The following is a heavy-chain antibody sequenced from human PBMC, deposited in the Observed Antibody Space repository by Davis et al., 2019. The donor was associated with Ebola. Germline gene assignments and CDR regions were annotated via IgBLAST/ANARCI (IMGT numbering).Heavy chain of an antibody. Sequence: SVQVSCKASGGTFSSYAISRVRQAPGQGLEWMGGIIPIFGTANYAQKFQGRVTITADESTSTAYMGLSSLRSEDTAVYYCARSGLDIVVVPAALYKNWFDPWGQGTLVTVSS. CDR2: IIPIFGTA. J-gene: IGHJ5*02. CDR3: ARSGLDIVVVPAALYKNWFDP. D-gene: IGHD2-2*03. CDR1: GGTFSSYA. V-gene: IGHV1-69*13.